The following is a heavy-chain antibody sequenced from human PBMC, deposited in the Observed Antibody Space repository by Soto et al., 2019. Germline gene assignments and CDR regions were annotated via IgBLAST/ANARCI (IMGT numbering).Heavy chain of an antibody. CDR2: ISGSGGST. Sequence: GGSLRLSCAASGFTFSSYAMSWVRQAPGKGLEWVSAISGSGGSTYYADSVKGRFTISRDNSKNTLYLQMNSLRAEDTAVYYCAKDPTYYYYGSGSGLDAFDIWGQGTMVTVSS. CDR1: GFTFSSYA. J-gene: IGHJ3*02. D-gene: IGHD3-10*01. V-gene: IGHV3-23*01. CDR3: AKDPTYYYYGSGSGLDAFDI.